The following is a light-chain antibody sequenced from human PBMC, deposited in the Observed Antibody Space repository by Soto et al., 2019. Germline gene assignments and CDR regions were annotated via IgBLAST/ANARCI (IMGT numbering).Light chain of an antibody. J-gene: IGLJ2*01. CDR2: DVS. CDR1: SSDIGGYNY. V-gene: IGLV2-14*01. Sequence: QSALTQPASVSGSPGQSITISCTGTSSDIGGYNYVSWYQQHPGKAPKLMIYDVSNRPSGVSNRFSGSKSGNTAFLTISGLQAEDEADYYCSSQAVSSTLVFGGGTKLTVL. CDR3: SSQAVSSTLV.